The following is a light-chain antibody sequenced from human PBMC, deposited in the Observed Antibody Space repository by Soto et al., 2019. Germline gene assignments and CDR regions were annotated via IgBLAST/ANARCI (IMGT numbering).Light chain of an antibody. CDR2: AAS. CDR3: QQYNNWPLT. V-gene: IGKV1-9*01. Sequence: IQLTQSPSSLSASVGDRVTITCRASQGISSYLGWYQQKPGKAPNLLIYAASTLQSGVPSRFSGGGSGTDFTLTISNLQSEDFAVYYCQQYNNWPLTFGGGTKVDNK. J-gene: IGKJ4*01. CDR1: QGISSY.